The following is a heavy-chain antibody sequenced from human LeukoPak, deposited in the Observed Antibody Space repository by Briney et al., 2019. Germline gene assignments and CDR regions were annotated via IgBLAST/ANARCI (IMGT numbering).Heavy chain of an antibody. CDR1: RFTFSSYE. J-gene: IGHJ4*02. D-gene: IGHD6-6*01. Sequence: GGSLRLSCAASRFTFSSYEMNWVRQAPGKGLEWVSYISGSGSTIYYADSVKGRFTISRDNAKSSLYLQMNSLRAEDTAVYYCATYSSSSVWGQGTLVTVSS. CDR2: ISGSGSTI. CDR3: ATYSSSSV. V-gene: IGHV3-48*03.